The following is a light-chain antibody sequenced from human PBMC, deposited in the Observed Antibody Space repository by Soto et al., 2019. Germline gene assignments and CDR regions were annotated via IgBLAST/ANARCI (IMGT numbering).Light chain of an antibody. V-gene: IGKV1-5*01. Sequence: DIQMTQSPSTLSASVGDRVTITCRASQSFNNWLAWYQQKPGKAPKLLIYDASTLQSGVPPRFSGSGSGTEFTLTISSLQPDDFATYYCQKSDGYFGQGTRLEIK. CDR3: QKSDGY. J-gene: IGKJ2*01. CDR1: QSFNNW. CDR2: DAS.